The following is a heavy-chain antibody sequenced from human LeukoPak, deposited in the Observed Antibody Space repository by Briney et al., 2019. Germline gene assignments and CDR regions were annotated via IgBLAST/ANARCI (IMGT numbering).Heavy chain of an antibody. CDR3: AGSTSHYYYYYMDV. J-gene: IGHJ6*03. CDR2: NNPNSGGT. D-gene: IGHD6-13*01. V-gene: IGHV1-2*02. Sequence: ASVKVSCKASGYTFTGYYMHWVRQAPGQGLVWMGWNNPNSGGTNYAQKFQGRVTMTRDTSISTAYMELSRLRSDDTAVYYCAGSTSHYYYYYMDVWGKGTTVTVSS. CDR1: GYTFTGYY.